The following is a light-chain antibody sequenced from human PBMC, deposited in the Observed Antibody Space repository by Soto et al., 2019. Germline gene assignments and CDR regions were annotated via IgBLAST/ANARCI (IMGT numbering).Light chain of an antibody. J-gene: IGKJ1*01. V-gene: IGKV3-20*01. CDR3: QQYGSYPRT. Sequence: EILLTQFPGTLSWSPGERATLSWRGSQSVSRNFLAWYQQKPGKAPRLLIYGASNRATGFPDRLSGSGYGTDLTITITRLQTEDFEVYFCQQYGSYPRTFGQGTKVDI. CDR2: GAS. CDR1: QSVSRNF.